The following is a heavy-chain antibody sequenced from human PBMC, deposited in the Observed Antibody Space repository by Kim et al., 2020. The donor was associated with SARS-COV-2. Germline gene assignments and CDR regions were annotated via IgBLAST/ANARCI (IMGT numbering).Heavy chain of an antibody. Sequence: NPSLQSRVTISVDKSKNQFSLKLSSVTAADTAVYYCARDRGVAAQYYFDYWGQGTLVTVSS. D-gene: IGHD6-13*01. V-gene: IGHV4-4*02. CDR3: ARDRGVAAQYYFDY. J-gene: IGHJ4*02.